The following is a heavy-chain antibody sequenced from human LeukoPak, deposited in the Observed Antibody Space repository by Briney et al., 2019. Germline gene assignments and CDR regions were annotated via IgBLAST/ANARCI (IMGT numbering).Heavy chain of an antibody. CDR1: VFTFSSYA. CDR3: ARTNYDILAY. J-gene: IGHJ4*02. CDR2: ISGSGGNR. V-gene: IGHV3-23*01. Sequence: GGSLRLSCAASVFTFSSYAMSWVRQAPARGLEWVSAISGSGGNRYYASSVRGRFTISRDNSKNTVYLQMNSLRAEDTAVYYCARTNYDILAYWGQGTLVTVSS. D-gene: IGHD3-9*01.